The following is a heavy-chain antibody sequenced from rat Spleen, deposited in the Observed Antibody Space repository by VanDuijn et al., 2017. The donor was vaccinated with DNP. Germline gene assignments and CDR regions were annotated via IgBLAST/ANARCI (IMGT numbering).Heavy chain of an antibody. CDR2: ISDSGGFT. Sequence: EVQLVESGGGLVQPGRSLKLSCAASGFTFSNFGMHWIRQAPTKGLEWVASISDSGGFTCYRDSVKGRFTISRDNAKSTLYLQMDSLRSEDTATYDCGSDGGGGAPVDYWGQGVMVTVSS. V-gene: IGHV5-19*01. J-gene: IGHJ2*01. CDR1: GFTFSNFG. D-gene: IGHD3-1*01. CDR3: GSDGGGGAPVDY.